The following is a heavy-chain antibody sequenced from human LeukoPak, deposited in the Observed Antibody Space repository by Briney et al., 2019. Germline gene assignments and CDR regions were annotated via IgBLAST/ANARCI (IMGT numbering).Heavy chain of an antibody. D-gene: IGHD6-6*01. CDR2: INPSGGST. Sequence: ASVKVSCKASGYTFTSYYMHWVRQAPGQGLEWMGIINPSGGSTSYAQKFQGRVTMTRDMSTSTVYMELSSLRSEDTAVYYCARGREDSSSSGADYYYYYMDVWGKGTTVTVSS. J-gene: IGHJ6*03. CDR3: ARGREDSSSSGADYYYYYMDV. CDR1: GYTFTSYY. V-gene: IGHV1-46*01.